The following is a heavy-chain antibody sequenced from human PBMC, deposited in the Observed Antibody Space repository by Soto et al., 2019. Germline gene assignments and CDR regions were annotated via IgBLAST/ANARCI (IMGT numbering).Heavy chain of an antibody. CDR1: GGTFSSYA. Sequence: SVKVSCKASGGTFSSYAISWVRQAPGQGLEWMGGIIPIFGTANYAQKFQGRVTNTSDESTSIAYMELSSLRSEDTAVYYCARDQPSVDTAMVNYYYYGMDVWGQGTTVTVAS. CDR3: ARDQPSVDTAMVNYYYYGMDV. D-gene: IGHD5-18*01. V-gene: IGHV1-69*13. J-gene: IGHJ6*02. CDR2: IIPIFGTA.